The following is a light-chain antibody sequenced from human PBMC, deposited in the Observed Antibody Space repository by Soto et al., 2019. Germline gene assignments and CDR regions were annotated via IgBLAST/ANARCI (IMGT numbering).Light chain of an antibody. CDR1: QSVTSTY. CDR3: QQYGNSPFT. CDR2: GAS. V-gene: IGKV3-20*01. Sequence: EIVLTQSPGTLSLSPGERVTLSCRASQSVTSTYLAWYQQRPGQAPRLLIYGASRRASGIPDRFSGSGSGTDFTLSISRLEPEDVAVYYCQQYGNSPFTFGPGTKVDIK. J-gene: IGKJ3*01.